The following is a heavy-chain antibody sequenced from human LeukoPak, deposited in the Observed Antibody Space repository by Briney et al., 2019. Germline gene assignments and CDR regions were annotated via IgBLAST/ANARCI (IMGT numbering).Heavy chain of an antibody. CDR1: GFTFSSYA. Sequence: PGGSLRLSCAAAGFTFSSYAMQWVRQAPGKGLEYVSAISSKGGSTYYANSVKGRFTISRENSKNTLYLQMGSLRAEDMAVYYCARVGIAVAGTWDYFDYWGQGTPVTVSS. J-gene: IGHJ4*02. CDR3: ARVGIAVAGTWDYFDY. V-gene: IGHV3-64*01. D-gene: IGHD6-19*01. CDR2: ISSKGGST.